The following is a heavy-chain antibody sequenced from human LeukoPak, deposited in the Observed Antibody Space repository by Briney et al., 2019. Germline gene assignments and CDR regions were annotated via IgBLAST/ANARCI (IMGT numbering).Heavy chain of an antibody. D-gene: IGHD2-15*01. V-gene: IGHV3-23*01. CDR2: ISGSGGST. Sequence: GGSLRLSCAASGFTFSSYAMSWVRQAPGKGLEWVSAISGSGGSTYYADSVKGRFTISRDNPKNTLYLQMNSLRAEDTAVYYCARDCSGGSCYSPWGQGTLVTVSS. CDR3: ARDCSGGSCYSP. CDR1: GFTFSSYA. J-gene: IGHJ4*02.